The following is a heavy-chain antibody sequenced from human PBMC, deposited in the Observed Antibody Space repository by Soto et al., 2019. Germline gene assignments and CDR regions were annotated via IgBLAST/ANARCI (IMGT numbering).Heavy chain of an antibody. CDR2: IYYSGST. CDR1: GGSISSGGYY. Sequence: SETLSLTCTVSGGSISSGGYYWSWIRQHPGKGLEWIGYIYYSGSTYYNPSLKSRVTISVDTSKNQFSLKLSSVTAADTAVYYCARDTYSSGWYLVGSDYWAQGTLVTVSS. J-gene: IGHJ4*02. V-gene: IGHV4-31*03. D-gene: IGHD6-19*01. CDR3: ARDTYSSGWYLVGSDY.